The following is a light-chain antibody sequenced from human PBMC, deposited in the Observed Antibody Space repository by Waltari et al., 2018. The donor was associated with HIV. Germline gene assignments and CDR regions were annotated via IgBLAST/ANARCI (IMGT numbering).Light chain of an antibody. V-gene: IGLV2-14*03. Sequence: QSALTQPASVSGSPGQSLTISCTGTSSDVGGYNYVSWYQQHPDKAPKLMIYDVSNRPSGVSNRFSGSKSGNTASLTISGLQAEDEADYYCSSYRSSSTLYVFGTGTKVTVL. CDR1: SSDVGGYNY. CDR2: DVS. J-gene: IGLJ1*01. CDR3: SSYRSSSTLYV.